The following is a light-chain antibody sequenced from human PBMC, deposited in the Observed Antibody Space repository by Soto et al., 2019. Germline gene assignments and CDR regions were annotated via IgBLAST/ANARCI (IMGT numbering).Light chain of an antibody. Sequence: IRMTQAPYYLSASAGDRVIINSSADPDSSTLLNWYQQKPGKAPKLLIYDASNFETGVPSRFSGSGSGTDFSFTISILQPEDIATYDCQQYENLPLTFGGGTKVDIK. CDR2: DAS. J-gene: IGKJ4*01. CDR1: PDSSTL. V-gene: IGKV1-33*01. CDR3: QQYENLPLT.